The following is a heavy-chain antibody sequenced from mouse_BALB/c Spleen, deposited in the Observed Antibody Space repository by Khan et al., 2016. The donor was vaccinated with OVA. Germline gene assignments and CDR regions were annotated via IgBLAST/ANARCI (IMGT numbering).Heavy chain of an antibody. CDR3: ARNDYYDYDPFPY. J-gene: IGHJ3*01. CDR1: GYSITSEYA. D-gene: IGHD2-4*01. Sequence: EVKLLESGPGLVKPSQSLSLTCTVTGYSITSEYAWNWIRQFPGNKLEWMGYISYSGNTRYNPSLKSRISITRDTSKNQFFLQLNSVTTEDTATYDCARNDYYDYDPFPYWGQGTLVTVSA. V-gene: IGHV3-2*02. CDR2: ISYSGNT.